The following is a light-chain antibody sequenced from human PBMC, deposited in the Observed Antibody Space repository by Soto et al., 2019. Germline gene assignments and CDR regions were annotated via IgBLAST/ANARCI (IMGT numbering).Light chain of an antibody. V-gene: IGLV2-23*01. J-gene: IGLJ1*01. CDR2: EAS. CDR3: FSYAGNSLNYV. CDR1: SSDVVSYNL. Sequence: QFALAQPASVSGSPGQSITISCTGPSSDVVSYNLVSWYQQHPGKAPKLLIYEASKRPSGISNRFSGSKSGNAASLTISGLQAEDEADYYCFSYAGNSLNYVFGTGTKVTVL.